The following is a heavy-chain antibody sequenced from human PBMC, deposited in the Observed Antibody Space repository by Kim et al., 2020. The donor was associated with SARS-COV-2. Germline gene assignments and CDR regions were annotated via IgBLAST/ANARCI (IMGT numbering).Heavy chain of an antibody. D-gene: IGHD3-22*01. Sequence: ADSVKCRFTISRDNSKNTLYLQMNSLRAEDTAVYYCARSTYYYDSSGYFYWGQGTLVTVSS. V-gene: IGHV3-53*01. J-gene: IGHJ4*02. CDR3: ARSTYYYDSSGYFY.